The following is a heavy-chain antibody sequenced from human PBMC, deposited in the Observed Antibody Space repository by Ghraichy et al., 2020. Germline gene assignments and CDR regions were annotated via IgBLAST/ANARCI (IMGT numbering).Heavy chain of an antibody. CDR3: GKALTPGYSSSWSNYYDYDSGMDV. V-gene: IGHV3-30*18. D-gene: IGHD6-13*01. CDR2: ISYDGSNK. J-gene: IGHJ6*02. CDR1: GFTFNRYG. Sequence: GGSLRLSCAASGFTFNRYGMHWVRQAPGKGLEWVAVISYDGSNKYDADSVKGRFTISRDNSKNTLYLQMNSLRAEDTAVYYCGKALTPGYSSSWSNYYDYDSGMDVWGQGTTVTVSS.